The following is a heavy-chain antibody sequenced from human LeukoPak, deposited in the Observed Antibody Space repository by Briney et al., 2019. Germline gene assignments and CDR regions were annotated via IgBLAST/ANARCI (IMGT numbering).Heavy chain of an antibody. CDR2: IYYSGST. Sequence: SETLSLTCTVSGGSITSDYWSWIRQPPGKGLESIGYIYYSGSTNYNPSLKSRVTISVDTSKNQFSLKLSSVTAADTAVYYCARVASVGATRALDYWGQGTLRTVSS. J-gene: IGHJ4*02. D-gene: IGHD1-26*01. CDR3: ARVASVGATRALDY. CDR1: GGSITSDY. V-gene: IGHV4-59*01.